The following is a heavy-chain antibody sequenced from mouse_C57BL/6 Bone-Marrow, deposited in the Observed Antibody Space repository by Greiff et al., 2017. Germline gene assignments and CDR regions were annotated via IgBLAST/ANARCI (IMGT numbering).Heavy chain of an antibody. V-gene: IGHV1-66*01. Sequence: QVHVKQSGPELVKPGASVKISCKASGYSFTSYYIRWVKQRPGQGLEWIGWIYPGSGNTKYNEKFKGKATLTADTSSSTAYMQLSSLTSEDSAVYYCARPGNYGSSYAFDYWGQGTTLTVSS. J-gene: IGHJ2*01. CDR2: IYPGSGNT. D-gene: IGHD1-1*01. CDR1: GYSFTSYY. CDR3: ARPGNYGSSYAFDY.